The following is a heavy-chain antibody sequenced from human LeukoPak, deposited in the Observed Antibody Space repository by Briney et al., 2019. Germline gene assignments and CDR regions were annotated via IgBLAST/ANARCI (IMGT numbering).Heavy chain of an antibody. D-gene: IGHD6-19*01. J-gene: IGHJ4*02. Sequence: PGGSLRLSCVASELTFSSHAMNWVRQAPGKGLEWVSSISGGGESTYYADSVKGRFTVSRDNSKNTLYLQINSLRGEDTAVYYCAKGKYSSGGVPDYWGQGTLVTVSS. CDR3: AKGKYSSGGVPDY. CDR2: ISGGGEST. CDR1: ELTFSSHA. V-gene: IGHV3-23*01.